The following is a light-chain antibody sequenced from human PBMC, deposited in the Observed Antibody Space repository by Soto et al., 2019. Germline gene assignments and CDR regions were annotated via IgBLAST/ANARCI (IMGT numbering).Light chain of an antibody. CDR3: HHLRHYPPIT. CDR2: DAS. V-gene: IGKV1-39*01. Sequence: DIQMTQSPSSLSASLGDRVTITCRASQTISTYVTWYQQKPGKAPKALISDASTLQSCVPSRVSGKGSGTDFTLIISRLQPEACSTYCCHHLRHYPPITFGPGTKVDLE. CDR1: QTISTY. J-gene: IGKJ3*01.